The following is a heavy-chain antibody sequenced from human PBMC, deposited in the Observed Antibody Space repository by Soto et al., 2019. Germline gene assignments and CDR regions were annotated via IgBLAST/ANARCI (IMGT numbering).Heavy chain of an antibody. V-gene: IGHV4-59*01. CDR2: IYYSGST. Sequence: SETLSLTCTVSGGSISSYYWSWIRQPPGKGLEWIGYIYYSGSTNYNPSLKSRVTISVDTSTNQFSLKLSSVTAADTAVYYCARGLNYDFWSGSLADYWGQGTLVTVS. D-gene: IGHD3-3*01. J-gene: IGHJ4*02. CDR3: ARGLNYDFWSGSLADY. CDR1: GGSISSYY.